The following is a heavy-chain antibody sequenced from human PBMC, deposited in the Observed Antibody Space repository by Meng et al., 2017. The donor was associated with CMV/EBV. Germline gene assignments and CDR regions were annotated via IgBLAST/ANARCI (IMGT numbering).Heavy chain of an antibody. Sequence: SETLSLTCTVSGGSISSSSYYWSWIRQPPGKGLEWIGSIYYSGSTYYNPSLKSRVTISVDTSKNQFSLKLSSVTAADTAVYYCAKVFGFLPPPFDYWGQGTLVTVSS. J-gene: IGHJ4*02. CDR3: AKVFGFLPPPFDY. CDR1: GGSISSSSYY. V-gene: IGHV4-39*07. D-gene: IGHD3-3*01. CDR2: IYYSGST.